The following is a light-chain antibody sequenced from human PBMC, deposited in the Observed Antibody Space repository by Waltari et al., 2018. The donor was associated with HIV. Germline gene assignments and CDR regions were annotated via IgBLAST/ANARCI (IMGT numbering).Light chain of an antibody. CDR3: QQYIGSPRT. Sequence: EIALTQSPGTLSLSPGERATLSCRASQTISSTYLAWYQQKPGQAPRLLIYGASNRATGIPDRFRGSGSGTDFTLTISSLEPEDCAVYYCQQYIGSPRTFGQGTKVELK. J-gene: IGKJ1*01. CDR1: QTISSTY. V-gene: IGKV3-20*01. CDR2: GAS.